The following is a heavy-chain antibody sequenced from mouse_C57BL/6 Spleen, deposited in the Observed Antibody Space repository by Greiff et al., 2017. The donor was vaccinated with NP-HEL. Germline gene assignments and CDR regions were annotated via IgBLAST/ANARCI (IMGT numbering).Heavy chain of an antibody. D-gene: IGHD2-2*01. CDR1: GFTFSSYA. Sequence: EVNVVESGGGLVKPGGSLKLSCAASGFTFSSYAMSWVRQTPEKRLEWVATISDGGSYTYYPDNVKGRFTISRDNAKNNLYLQMSHLKSEDTAMYYCARGWVTTGFAYWGQGTLVTVSA. CDR2: ISDGGSYT. V-gene: IGHV5-4*03. J-gene: IGHJ3*01. CDR3: ARGWVTTGFAY.